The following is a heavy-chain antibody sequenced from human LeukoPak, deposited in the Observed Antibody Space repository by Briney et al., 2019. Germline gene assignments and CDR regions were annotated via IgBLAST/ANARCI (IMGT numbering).Heavy chain of an antibody. CDR3: ARQSSATIVSAFAF. Sequence: PGVSLRLSCAASGFTFNTFDMHGVRQAPGKGREWVAVIWYDGSNKYYADSVKGRFTISRDNSKNTLYLQMNSLRAEDTAVYYCARQSSATIVSAFAFWGQGTMVTVSS. CDR1: GFTFNTFD. J-gene: IGHJ3*01. D-gene: IGHD2-15*01. CDR2: IWYDGSNK. V-gene: IGHV3-33*01.